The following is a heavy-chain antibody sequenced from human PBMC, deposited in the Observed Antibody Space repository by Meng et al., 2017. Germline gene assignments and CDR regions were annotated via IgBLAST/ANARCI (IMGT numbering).Heavy chain of an antibody. V-gene: IGHV1-69*17. CDR1: GDNFNNFR. J-gene: IGHJ4*02. Sequence: HVQIVQSGAEVNKPGSSVRLACKCGGDNFNNFRIRWVREPPGQGLEWMGDNPPVFGIANYAESFQGRVTISADTSTRTAYMDLSSLSSDDTAVYYCVRDLWLRIGECVWGQGTLVTVSS. CDR2: NPPVFGIA. CDR3: VRDLWLRIGECV. D-gene: IGHD5-12*01.